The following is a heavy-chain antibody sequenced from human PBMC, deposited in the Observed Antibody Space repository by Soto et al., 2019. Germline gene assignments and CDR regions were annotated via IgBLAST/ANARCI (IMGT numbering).Heavy chain of an antibody. D-gene: IGHD1-26*01. CDR1: GFTFTTYA. CDR3: AKVVETTRFDAFDI. CDR2: ISGGGQYP. Sequence: EVQLLESGGGLVQPGGSLRLSCAASGFTFTTYAMSWVRRAPGKGPEWVSGISGGGQYPSYADSVKGRFTIPRDNSKNTLYLQMNSLRAEDMAVYYCAKVVETTRFDAFDIWGQGTMVTVST. J-gene: IGHJ3*02. V-gene: IGHV3-23*01.